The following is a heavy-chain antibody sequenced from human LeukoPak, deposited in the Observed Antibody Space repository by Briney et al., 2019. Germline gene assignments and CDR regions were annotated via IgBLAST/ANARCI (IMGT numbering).Heavy chain of an antibody. CDR1: GFTFSSYW. CDR3: ARVRSSGWQGEYSYYYYMDV. V-gene: IGHV3-7*04. Sequence: PGGSLRLSCAASGFTFSSYWMSWVRQAPGKGLEWVANIKQDGSEKYHVDSVKGRFTISRDNAKNSLYLQMNSLRAEDTAVYYCARVRSSGWQGEYSYYYYMDVWGIGTTVTVSS. J-gene: IGHJ6*03. D-gene: IGHD6-19*01. CDR2: IKQDGSEK.